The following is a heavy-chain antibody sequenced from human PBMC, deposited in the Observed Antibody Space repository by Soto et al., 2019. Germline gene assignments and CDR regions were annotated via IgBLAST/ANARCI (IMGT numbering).Heavy chain of an antibody. Sequence: QVQLQQSGPGLVKPSQTLSLTCAISGDSVSSNSAAWNWIRQSPSRGLEWLGRTYYRSKWYNDYAVSVKSRITINPDTSKNQFSLQLNSVTPEDTAVYYCARCTGARWHSRYYYYYYGMDVWGQGTTVTVSS. CDR3: ARCTGARWHSRYYYYYYGMDV. V-gene: IGHV6-1*01. CDR1: GDSVSSNSAA. CDR2: TYYRSKWYN. J-gene: IGHJ6*02. D-gene: IGHD2-15*01.